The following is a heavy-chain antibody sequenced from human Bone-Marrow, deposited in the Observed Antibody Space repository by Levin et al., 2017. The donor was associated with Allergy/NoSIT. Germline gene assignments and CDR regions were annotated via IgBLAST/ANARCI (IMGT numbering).Heavy chain of an antibody. CDR1: GFTFSSYA. J-gene: IGHJ4*02. Sequence: GESLKISCAASGFTFSSYAMHWVRQAPGKGLEWVAVISYDGSNKYYADSVKGRFTISRDNSKNTLYLQMNSLRAEDTAVYYCARGTETTAAVDLLDYWGQGTLVTVSS. CDR2: ISYDGSNK. D-gene: IGHD6-13*01. V-gene: IGHV3-30-3*01. CDR3: ARGTETTAAVDLLDY.